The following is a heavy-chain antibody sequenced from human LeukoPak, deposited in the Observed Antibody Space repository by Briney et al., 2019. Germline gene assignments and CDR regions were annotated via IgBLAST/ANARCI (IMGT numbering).Heavy chain of an antibody. CDR2: IYSGGST. Sequence: PSETLSLTCTVSGYSISGGYYWGWIRQPPGKGLEWVSVIYSGGSTYYADSVKGRFTISRDNSKNTLYLQMNSLRAEDTAVYYCAAYDPPFDIWGQGTMVTVSS. D-gene: IGHD3-22*01. V-gene: IGHV3-66*01. CDR1: GYSISGGYY. CDR3: AAYDPPFDI. J-gene: IGHJ3*02.